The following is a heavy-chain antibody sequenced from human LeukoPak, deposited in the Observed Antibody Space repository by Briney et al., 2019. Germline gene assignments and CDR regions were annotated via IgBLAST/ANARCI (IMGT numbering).Heavy chain of an antibody. Sequence: GXXLTLSCTGSGYIFTSYWMGWVRQMPGKGLEWMGIIYPGESDTKYSPSFQGQVTISADKSISTAYLQWSSLKASDTAMYYCARQGPGSYPPLDYWGQGTLVTVSS. CDR2: IYPGESDT. J-gene: IGHJ4*02. CDR3: ARQGPGSYPPLDY. V-gene: IGHV5-51*01. D-gene: IGHD1-26*01. CDR1: GYIFTSYW.